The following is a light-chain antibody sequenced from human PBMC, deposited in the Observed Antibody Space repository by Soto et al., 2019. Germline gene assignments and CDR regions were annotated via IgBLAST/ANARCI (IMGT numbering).Light chain of an antibody. CDR2: DIS. J-gene: IGKJ4*01. CDR3: QQYGSAPVT. Sequence: EIVVTQSPDTLSLSPGERATLSCRASQSVSRNSLAWYQQKRGQAPRLLIYDISSRATGIPDRFSGGGSGTDFTLTISRLEPEDFVVYYCQQYGSAPVTFGGGTKVEIK. CDR1: QSVSRNS. V-gene: IGKV3-20*01.